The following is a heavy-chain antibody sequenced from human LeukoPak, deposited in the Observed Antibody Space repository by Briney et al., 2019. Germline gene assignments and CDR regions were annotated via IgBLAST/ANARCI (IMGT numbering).Heavy chain of an antibody. J-gene: IGHJ3*02. Sequence: GASVKVSCKASGYTFTSYGISWVRQAPGQGLEWMGWINPNSGGTNYAQKFQGRVTMTRDTSISTAYMELSRLRSDDTAVYYCARDRSDEDAFDIWGQGTMVTVSS. V-gene: IGHV1-2*02. CDR1: GYTFTSYG. CDR3: ARDRSDEDAFDI. D-gene: IGHD3-16*01. CDR2: INPNSGGT.